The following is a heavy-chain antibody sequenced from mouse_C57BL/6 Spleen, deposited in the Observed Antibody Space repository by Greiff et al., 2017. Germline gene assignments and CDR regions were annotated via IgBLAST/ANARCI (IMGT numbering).Heavy chain of an antibody. V-gene: IGHV5-17*01. Sequence: VQLQESGGGLVKPGGSLKLSCAASGFTFSDYGMHWVRQAPEKGLEWVAYISSGSSTIYYADTVKGRFTISRDNAKNTLFLQMTSLRSEDTAMYYCARAYYYGSSYGAMDYWGQGTSVTVSS. CDR1: GFTFSDYG. J-gene: IGHJ4*01. D-gene: IGHD1-1*01. CDR2: ISSGSSTI. CDR3: ARAYYYGSSYGAMDY.